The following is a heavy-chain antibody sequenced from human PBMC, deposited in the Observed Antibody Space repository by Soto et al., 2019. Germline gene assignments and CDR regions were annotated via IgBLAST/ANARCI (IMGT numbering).Heavy chain of an antibody. V-gene: IGHV5-51*01. D-gene: IGHD2-21*02. CDR1: GYSFTSYW. J-gene: IGHJ6*02. CDR2: IYPGDSDT. Sequence: GDSLKISCKGSGYSFTSYWIGWVRQMPGKGLEWMGIIYPGDSDTRYSPSFQGQVTISADKSISTAYLQWSSLKASDTAMYYCEPGYCGGDCYPDSYYYYGMDVWGQGTTVTVSS. CDR3: EPGYCGGDCYPDSYYYYGMDV.